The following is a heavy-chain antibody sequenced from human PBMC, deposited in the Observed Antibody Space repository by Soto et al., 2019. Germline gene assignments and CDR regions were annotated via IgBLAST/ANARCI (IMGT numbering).Heavy chain of an antibody. CDR2: ISYDGSNK. Sequence: GGSLRLSCAASGFTLSSYAMHWVRQAPGKGLEWVAVISYDGSNKYYADSVKGRFTISRDNSKNTLYLQMNSLRAEDTAVYYCARELHSYYDFWSGYWRYYGMDVWGQGTTVTVSS. D-gene: IGHD3-3*01. V-gene: IGHV3-30-3*01. CDR1: GFTLSSYA. CDR3: ARELHSYYDFWSGYWRYYGMDV. J-gene: IGHJ6*02.